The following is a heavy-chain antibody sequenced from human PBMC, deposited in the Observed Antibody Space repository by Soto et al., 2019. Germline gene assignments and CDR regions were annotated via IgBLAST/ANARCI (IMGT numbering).Heavy chain of an antibody. D-gene: IGHD6-13*01. V-gene: IGHV1-18*01. CDR2: ISAYNGNT. J-gene: IGHJ4*02. Sequence: QVQLVQSGAEVKKPGASVKVSCKASGYTFTSYGIIWVRQAPGQGLEWMGWISAYNGNTNYAQKLQGRVTMTTDTSTSTAYMELRSLRSDDTVVYYCARVRSYSSSWTDFDYWGQGTLVTVSS. CDR1: GYTFTSYG. CDR3: ARVRSYSSSWTDFDY.